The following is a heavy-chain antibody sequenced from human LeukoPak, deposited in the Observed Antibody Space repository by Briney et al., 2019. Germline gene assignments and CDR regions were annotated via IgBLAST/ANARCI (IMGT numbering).Heavy chain of an antibody. J-gene: IGHJ4*02. CDR2: IYYSGST. D-gene: IGHD6-6*01. CDR1: GGSISNYY. Sequence: SETLSLTCTVSGGSISNYYWGWIRQPPGKGLEWIGSIYYSGSTYYNPSLKSRVTISVDTSKNQFSLRLSSVTAADTAVYYCASPIEYSSSEAFDYWGQGTLVTVSS. CDR3: ASPIEYSSSEAFDY. V-gene: IGHV4-39*07.